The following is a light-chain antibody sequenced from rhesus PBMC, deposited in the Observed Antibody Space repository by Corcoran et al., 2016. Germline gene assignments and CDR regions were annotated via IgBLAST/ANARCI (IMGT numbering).Light chain of an antibody. CDR3: QQDFSWPPT. CDR1: QTVSRS. V-gene: IGKV3-42*01. Sequence: ETVMTQSPATLSLSPGERATLSCRASQTVSRSLVWYLQKPGQAPKLLISGASNRATGIPDRFSGSGSETEFTLTISSLEPEDGGLYYCQQDFSWPPTFGQGTKVEIK. J-gene: IGKJ1*01. CDR2: GAS.